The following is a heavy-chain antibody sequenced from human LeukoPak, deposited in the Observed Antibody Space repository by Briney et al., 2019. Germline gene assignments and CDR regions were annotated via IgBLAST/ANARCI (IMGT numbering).Heavy chain of an antibody. V-gene: IGHV3-48*03. CDR3: ARDMGGYFDL. J-gene: IGHJ2*01. D-gene: IGHD1-26*01. CDR1: GFTFSSYE. CDR2: ISSSGSTI. Sequence: GGSLRLSCAASGFTFSSYEMNWVRQVPGKGLEGVSYISSSGSTIYYADSVKGRFTISRDNAKNSLYLQMNSLRAEDTAVYYCARDMGGYFDLWGRGTLVTVSS.